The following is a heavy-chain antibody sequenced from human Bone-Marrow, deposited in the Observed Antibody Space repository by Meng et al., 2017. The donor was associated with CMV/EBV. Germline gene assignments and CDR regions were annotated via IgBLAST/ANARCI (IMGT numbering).Heavy chain of an antibody. Sequence: GESLKISCAASGFTFSNAWMSWVRQAPGKGLEWVGRIKSKTDGGTTDYAAPVKGRFTISRDDSKNTLYLQMNSLKTEDTAVYYCTTRPPRDGSRQIGGYWGQRTLVTVSS. J-gene: IGHJ4*02. V-gene: IGHV3-15*01. CDR2: IKSKTDGGTT. CDR3: TTRPPRDGSRQIGGY. D-gene: IGHD5-24*01. CDR1: GFTFSNAW.